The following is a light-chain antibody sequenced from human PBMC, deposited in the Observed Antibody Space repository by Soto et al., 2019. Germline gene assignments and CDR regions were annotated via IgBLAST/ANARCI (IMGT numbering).Light chain of an antibody. CDR1: RRDVGGYNY. CDR2: DAS. J-gene: IGLJ1*01. CDR3: SSYTTSNTRQIV. Sequence: QSVLTQPASVSGSAGQSITLSCTGTRRDVGGYNYVSWYQHHPGKAPKLLIYDASNRPSGISNRFSGSKSDNTASLTISGLQPEDEADYYCSSYTTSNTRQIVFGTGTKVTVL. V-gene: IGLV2-14*03.